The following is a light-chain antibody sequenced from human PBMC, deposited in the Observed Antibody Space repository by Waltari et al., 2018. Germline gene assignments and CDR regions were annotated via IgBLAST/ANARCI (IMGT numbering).Light chain of an antibody. J-gene: IGKJ1*01. V-gene: IGKV2-28*01. CDR2: LGS. CDR1: QSLLYSNGNNY. CDR3: VQSLQTPPT. Sequence: DFVMTQLTLSLPVTPGEPASFTCRSSQSLLYSNGNNYLDWYLQKPGQSPQLLIYLGSKLAAGVPDRFSGSGSGTDFTLTISRVEADDVGIYYCVQSLQTPPTFGQGTKVEIK.